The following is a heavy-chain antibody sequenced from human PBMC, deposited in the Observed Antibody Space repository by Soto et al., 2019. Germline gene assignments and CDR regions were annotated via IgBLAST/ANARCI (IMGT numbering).Heavy chain of an antibody. J-gene: IGHJ4*02. D-gene: IGHD5-18*01. CDR2: IKHDGST. CDR1: GFTGFTFSSYW. CDR3: ARDRGYSFDY. Sequence: GGSLRLSCAASGFTGFTFSSYWMHWVRQAPGKGLVWVSHIKHDGSTTYADSVKGRFTISRGNAKNTVFLQMNSLRGEDTAVYYCARDRGYSFDYWGQGALVTVSS. V-gene: IGHV3-74*01.